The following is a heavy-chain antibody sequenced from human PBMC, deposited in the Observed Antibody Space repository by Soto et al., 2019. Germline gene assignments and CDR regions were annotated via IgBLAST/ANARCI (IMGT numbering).Heavy chain of an antibody. Sequence: SVKVSCKASGGTFSSYAISWVRQAPGQGLEWMGGIIPIFGTANYAQKFQGRVTITADESTSTAYMELSSLRSEDTAVYYCARTRERYSSSSLYYYGMDVWGQGTTVTAP. V-gene: IGHV1-69*13. CDR1: GGTFSSYA. D-gene: IGHD6-6*01. CDR2: IIPIFGTA. J-gene: IGHJ6*02. CDR3: ARTRERYSSSSLYYYGMDV.